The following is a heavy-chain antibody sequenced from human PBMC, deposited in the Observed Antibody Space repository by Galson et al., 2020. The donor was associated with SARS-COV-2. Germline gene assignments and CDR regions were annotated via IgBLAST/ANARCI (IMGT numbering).Heavy chain of an antibody. CDR1: GYSVSTTNY. D-gene: IGHD3-22*01. CDR3: ARQGVNMIVLVSVPGWYFDV. V-gene: IGHV4-38-2*02. J-gene: IGHJ2*01. Sequence: SETLSLTCTVSGYSVSTTNYWGWVRQPPGRGLEWIGSVYPSGTTYYNPSLMSRVTISVDTSKNQFSLRLDSVTAADTALYYCARQGVNMIVLVSVPGWYFDVWGRGTLVTVSS. CDR2: VYPSGTT.